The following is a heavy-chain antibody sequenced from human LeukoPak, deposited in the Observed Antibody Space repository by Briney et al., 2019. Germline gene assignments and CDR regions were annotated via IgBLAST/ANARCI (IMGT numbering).Heavy chain of an antibody. CDR3: ARTDLKLERRDNDAFDI. CDR2: IYTSGST. V-gene: IGHV4-4*07. J-gene: IGHJ3*02. Sequence: PSETLSLTCTVSGGSISSYYWSWIRQPAGKGLEWIGRIYTSGSTNYNPSLKSRVTMSVDTSKNQFSLKLSSVTAADTAVYYCARTDLKLERRDNDAFDIWGQGTMVTVSS. CDR1: GGSISSYY. D-gene: IGHD1-1*01.